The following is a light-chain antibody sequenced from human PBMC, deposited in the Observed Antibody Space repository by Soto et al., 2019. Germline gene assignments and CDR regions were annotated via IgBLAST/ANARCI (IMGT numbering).Light chain of an antibody. V-gene: IGKV3D-20*02. Sequence: EIVLTNSPGTLSLSPRERATLSCRASQSVSSSYLAWYQQRPGQAPRLLIYNAFNRATGIPARFSGSGGGTDFTLTISSVQSEDFAVYYCQQYKNWHLFGQGTRLEIK. CDR3: QQYKNWHL. J-gene: IGKJ5*01. CDR2: NAF. CDR1: QSVSSSY.